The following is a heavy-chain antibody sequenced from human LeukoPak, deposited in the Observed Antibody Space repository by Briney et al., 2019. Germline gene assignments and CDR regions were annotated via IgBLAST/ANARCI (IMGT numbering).Heavy chain of an antibody. V-gene: IGHV3-21*01. Sequence: GGSLRLSCAASGFTFSTYTINWVRQAPGKGLEWVSSISSSSSYIYYADSVKGRFTISRDNAKNSLYLQMNSLRAEDKAVYHCARDRLLEDRDYSYYYYMDVWGKGTTVTVSS. J-gene: IGHJ6*03. CDR1: GFTFSTYT. CDR2: ISSSSSYI. D-gene: IGHD1-1*01. CDR3: ARDRLLEDRDYSYYYYMDV.